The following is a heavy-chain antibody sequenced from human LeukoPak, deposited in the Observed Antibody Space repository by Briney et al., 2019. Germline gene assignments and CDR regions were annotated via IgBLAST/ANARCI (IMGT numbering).Heavy chain of an antibody. J-gene: IGHJ4*02. D-gene: IGHD5-24*01. V-gene: IGHV4-4*02. Sequence: PSGTLSLTCAVSGGSIGSTNWWTWVRQPPGKGLEWIGEIYHSGDSNYNPSLKSRVTISVDKSSNQFSLKMTSVTAADTAVYSCAGWQDGYTYRGLDYWGQGILVTVSS. CDR3: AGWQDGYTYRGLDY. CDR1: GGSIGSTNW. CDR2: IYHSGDS.